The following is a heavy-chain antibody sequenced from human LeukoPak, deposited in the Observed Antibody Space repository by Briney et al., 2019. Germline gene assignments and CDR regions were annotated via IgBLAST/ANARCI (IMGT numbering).Heavy chain of an antibody. J-gene: IGHJ4*02. V-gene: IGHV3-30*04. Sequence: HPGRSLRLSCAASGFTFSSYAMHWVRQAPGKGLDWVAVISYDGSNKYYADSVKGRFTISRDNSKNTLYLQMNSLRAEDTAVYYCAKDQLKLSVAAAGGLDYWGQGTLVTVSS. CDR2: ISYDGSNK. D-gene: IGHD6-13*01. CDR3: AKDQLKLSVAAAGGLDY. CDR1: GFTFSSYA.